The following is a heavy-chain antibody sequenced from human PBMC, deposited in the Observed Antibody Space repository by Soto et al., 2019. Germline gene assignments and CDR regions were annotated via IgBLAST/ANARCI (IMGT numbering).Heavy chain of an antibody. CDR3: AKDGRAYYYYMDV. V-gene: IGHV3-23*01. CDR1: GFTFSSYA. J-gene: IGHJ6*03. D-gene: IGHD3-10*01. CDR2: ISGSGGST. Sequence: GGSLRLSCAASGFTFSSYAMSWVRQAPGKGLEWVSAISGSGGSTYYADSVKGRFTISRDNSKNTLNLQMNGLRAEDTAVYYCAKDGRAYYYYMDVWGKGTTVTVSS.